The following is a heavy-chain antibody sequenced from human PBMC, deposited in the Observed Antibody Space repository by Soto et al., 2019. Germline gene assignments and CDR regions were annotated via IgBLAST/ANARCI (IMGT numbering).Heavy chain of an antibody. J-gene: IGHJ4*02. Sequence: QITLNESGPTLVKPTQTLTLTCTFSGFSLSTTRVGVGWIRQPPGKPLEWLAVIYWDDAKTYSPSPKSRLTITKTTSKNQVALTMNNMDPVDTATYYCAHAYGGRSLYWGQGTLVTVSS. CDR2: IYWDDAK. D-gene: IGHD1-26*01. CDR1: GFSLSTTRVG. V-gene: IGHV2-5*02. CDR3: AHAYGGRSLY.